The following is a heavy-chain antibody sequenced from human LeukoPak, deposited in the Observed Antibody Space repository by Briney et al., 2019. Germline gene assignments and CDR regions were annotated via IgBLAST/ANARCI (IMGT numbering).Heavy chain of an antibody. CDR1: GFTFSNYA. CDR2: VSSSEGNT. D-gene: IGHD1-26*01. J-gene: IGHJ3*02. Sequence: GGPLRLSCAASGFTFSNYAVSWVRQAPGKGLEWVSAVSSSEGNTYYVASVKGRFTVSRDNSKNTLFLQMNSLTAEDTAVYYSAKGVEVGATYIAFEIWGQGTLVTVSS. V-gene: IGHV3-23*01. CDR3: AKGVEVGATYIAFEI.